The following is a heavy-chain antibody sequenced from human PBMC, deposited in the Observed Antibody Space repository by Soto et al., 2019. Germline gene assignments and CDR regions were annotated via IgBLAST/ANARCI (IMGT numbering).Heavy chain of an antibody. V-gene: IGHV4-30-2*05. CDR3: AIYDSSGSRGFQH. Sequence: PSETLSLTCAVSGGSISSGGYSWSWIRQPPGKGLEWIGYIYHSGSTYYNPSLKSRVTISVDTSKNQFSLKLSSVTAADTAVYYCAIYDSSGSRGFQHWGQGTLVT. J-gene: IGHJ1*01. CDR2: IYHSGST. D-gene: IGHD3-22*01. CDR1: GGSISSGGYS.